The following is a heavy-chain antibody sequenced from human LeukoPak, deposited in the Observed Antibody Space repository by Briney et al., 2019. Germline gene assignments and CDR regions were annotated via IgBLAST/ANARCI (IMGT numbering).Heavy chain of an antibody. Sequence: PGEPLTLPCSACGFHLKSFDMSCPRQATGKGLECVAAIIGRGDSTHYAHSEKGRFTISRDNSKNTLYLQMNSLRAEDPAVFSCANLLNRGSYVDYWGEGNLVTVSS. CDR3: ANLLNRGSYVDY. V-gene: IGHV3-23*01. CDR1: GFHLKSFD. CDR2: IIGRGDST. D-gene: IGHD1-26*01. J-gene: IGHJ4*02.